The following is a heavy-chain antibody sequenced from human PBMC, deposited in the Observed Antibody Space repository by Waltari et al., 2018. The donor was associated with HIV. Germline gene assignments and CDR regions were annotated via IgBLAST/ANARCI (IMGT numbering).Heavy chain of an antibody. Sequence: ELQLVESGGGLVKLGGSLSTSLAPPGFPFSRYWMTWVRQAPGKGLEWVANIHQDGSEKYYVDSVKGRFTISRDNAKNSLFLQMNSLRAEDTAVYYCATTPYYRNYVWGTFDVWGRGTWVTVSS. J-gene: IGHJ3*01. D-gene: IGHD1-7*01. CDR1: GFPFSRYW. CDR3: ATTPYYRNYVWGTFDV. CDR2: IHQDGSEK. V-gene: IGHV3-7*01.